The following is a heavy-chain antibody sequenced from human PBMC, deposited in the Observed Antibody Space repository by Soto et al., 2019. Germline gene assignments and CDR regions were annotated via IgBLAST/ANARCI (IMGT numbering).Heavy chain of an antibody. CDR3: ARDQVVVVPAAIHYYYYYGMDV. J-gene: IGHJ6*02. V-gene: IGHV1-69*13. CDR2: IIPIFGTA. Sequence: SVKVSCKASGGTFSSYAISWVRQTPGQGLEWMGGIIPIFGTANYAQKFQGRVTITADESTSTAYMELSSLRSEDTAVYYCARDQVVVVPAAIHYYYYYGMDVWGQGTTVTVSS. CDR1: GGTFSSYA. D-gene: IGHD2-2*01.